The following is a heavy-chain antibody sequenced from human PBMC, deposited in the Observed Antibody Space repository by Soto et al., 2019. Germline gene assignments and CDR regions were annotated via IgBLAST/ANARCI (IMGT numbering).Heavy chain of an antibody. Sequence: EVQLVESGGGLVQPGRSLRLSCAASGFTFDDYAMHWVRQAPGKGLEWVSGISWNSGSIGYADSVKGRFTISRDNAKNSLYLQMNSLRAEDTALYYCAIRSTGVRYFDWLIPDAFDIWGQGTMVTVSS. CDR1: GFTFDDYA. V-gene: IGHV3-9*01. CDR3: AIRSTGVRYFDWLIPDAFDI. J-gene: IGHJ3*02. CDR2: ISWNSGSI. D-gene: IGHD3-9*01.